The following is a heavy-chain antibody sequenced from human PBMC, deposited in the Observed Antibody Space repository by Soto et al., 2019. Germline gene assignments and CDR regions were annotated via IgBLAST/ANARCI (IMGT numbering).Heavy chain of an antibody. J-gene: IGHJ5*02. CDR1: GFTFSSYI. V-gene: IGHV3-21*01. CDR3: ARDVSFSSSWSYNWFDP. CDR2: ISSSSSYI. D-gene: IGHD6-13*01. Sequence: GGSLRLSCAASGFTFSSYIMNWVRQAPGKGLEWVSSISSSSSYIYYADSVKGRFTISRDNAKNSLYLQMNSLRAEDTAVYYCARDVSFSSSWSYNWFDPWGQGTLVTVSS.